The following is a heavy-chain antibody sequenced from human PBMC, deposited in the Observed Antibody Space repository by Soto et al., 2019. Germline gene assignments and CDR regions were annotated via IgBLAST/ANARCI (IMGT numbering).Heavy chain of an antibody. CDR3: ARVYSGYESH. Sequence: QVQLQESGPGLVKPSETLSLTCTVSGGSISSYYWSWIRQPPGKGLEWIGYIYYSGSTNYNPSLKSRVTISVDTSKNQFSPKLSSVTAADTAVYYCARVYSGYESHWGQGTLVTVSS. CDR1: GGSISSYY. D-gene: IGHD5-12*01. J-gene: IGHJ4*02. CDR2: IYYSGST. V-gene: IGHV4-59*01.